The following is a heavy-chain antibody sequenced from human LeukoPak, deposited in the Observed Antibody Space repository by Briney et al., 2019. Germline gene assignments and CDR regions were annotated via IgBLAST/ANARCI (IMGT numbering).Heavy chain of an antibody. V-gene: IGHV3-9*01. CDR2: ISWNSGSI. CDR3: AKGAGLYYFYGMDL. J-gene: IGHJ6*02. CDR1: GFTFDDHG. Sequence: PGGSLRLSCAASGFTFDDHGMHWVRQAPGKGLEWVSGISWNSGSIGYVDSVKGRFTISRDSAKNSLYLQMNSLTAEDTALYYCAKGAGLYYFYGMDLWGQGTMVTVSS. D-gene: IGHD6-13*01.